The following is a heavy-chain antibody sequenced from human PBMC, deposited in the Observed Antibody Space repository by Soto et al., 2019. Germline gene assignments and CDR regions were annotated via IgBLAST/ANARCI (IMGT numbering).Heavy chain of an antibody. D-gene: IGHD6-19*01. CDR1: GYTFTSYG. J-gene: IGHJ4*02. V-gene: IGHV1-18*01. CDR2: TSAYNGNT. CDR3: ARDTGSGGWYYFHY. Sequence: ASVKVSCKASGYTFTSYGISWVRQAPGQGLEWMGWTSAYNGNTNYAQKLQGRVTMTTDTSTSTAYMELRSLRSDDTAVYYCARDTGSGGWYYFHYSGPAPLVTVSS.